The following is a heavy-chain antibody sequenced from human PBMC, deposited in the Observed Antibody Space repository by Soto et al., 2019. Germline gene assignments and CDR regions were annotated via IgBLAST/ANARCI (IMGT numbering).Heavy chain of an antibody. V-gene: IGHV3-21*01. J-gene: IGHJ4*02. Sequence: GGSLRLSCAASGFTFGTYPMNWVRQAPGKGLEWVSSISTTGSYIHYADSVKGRFTISRDNAKDSLYLQMNSLRVEDTAVYFCARRIAAGGYFFDYWGQGALVTVSS. D-gene: IGHD6-13*01. CDR3: ARRIAAGGYFFDY. CDR2: ISTTGSYI. CDR1: GFTFGTYP.